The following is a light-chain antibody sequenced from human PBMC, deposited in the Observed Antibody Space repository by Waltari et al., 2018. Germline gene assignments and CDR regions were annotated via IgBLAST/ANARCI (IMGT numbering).Light chain of an antibody. Sequence: QSALTQPASVSGTPGQSITISCTGTTSDVGNYDLVPWYQHHPGKAPNLLICEVIKRPSGVSSRFSGSKSGSTASLTISGLQPDDEADYYCCSYAGLGTYVFGSGTKVTVL. CDR3: CSYAGLGTYV. CDR2: EVI. J-gene: IGLJ1*01. V-gene: IGLV2-23*02. CDR1: TSDVGNYDL.